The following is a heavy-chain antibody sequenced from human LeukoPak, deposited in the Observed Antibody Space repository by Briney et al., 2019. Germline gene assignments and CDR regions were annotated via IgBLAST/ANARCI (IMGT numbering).Heavy chain of an antibody. D-gene: IGHD3-22*01. Sequence: PGGSLRLSCAASGFTFSSYAMSWVRQAPGKGLEWVSGISGNGGTTYYADSVKGRFTISRDNSKNTLYLQMNGLRAEDTAVYYCAKDMFIGYSENYFDYWGQGTLVTVSS. J-gene: IGHJ4*02. CDR1: GFTFSSYA. CDR2: ISGNGGTT. V-gene: IGHV3-23*01. CDR3: AKDMFIGYSENYFDY.